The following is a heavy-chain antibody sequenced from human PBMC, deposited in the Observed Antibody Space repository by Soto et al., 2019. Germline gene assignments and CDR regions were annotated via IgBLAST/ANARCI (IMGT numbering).Heavy chain of an antibody. V-gene: IGHV3-23*01. CDR1: GFTFSSYA. Sequence: HPGGSLRLSCAASGFTFSSYAMSWVRQAPGKGLEWVSAISGSGGSTYYADSVKGRFTISRDNSKNTLYLQMNSLRAEDTAVYYCAKDRSPLSVRGVIVGFYWGQGTLVTVSS. CDR2: ISGSGGST. D-gene: IGHD3-10*01. CDR3: AKDRSPLSVRGVIVGFY. J-gene: IGHJ4*02.